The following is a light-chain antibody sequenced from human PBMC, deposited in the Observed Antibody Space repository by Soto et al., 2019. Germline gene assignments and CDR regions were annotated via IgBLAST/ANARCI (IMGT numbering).Light chain of an antibody. J-gene: IGKJ1*01. Sequence: AIRMTQSPSSLSASTGDRVTITCRASQGISSYLAWYQQKPGKAPKLLIYAASTLQSGVPSRFSRSGSGTDFTLTISCLQSEDFATYYCQQYYSYPPTFGQGTKVEIK. CDR2: AAS. CDR1: QGISSY. V-gene: IGKV1-8*01. CDR3: QQYYSYPPT.